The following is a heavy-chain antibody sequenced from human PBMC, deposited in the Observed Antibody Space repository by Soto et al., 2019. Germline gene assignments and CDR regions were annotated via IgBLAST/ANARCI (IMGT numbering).Heavy chain of an antibody. D-gene: IGHD1-20*01. CDR2: IYYDASNK. CDR1: GFPFNSYV. V-gene: IGHV3-30*18. CDR3: ANILTGQTDS. J-gene: IGHJ4*02. Sequence: QVQLVESGGGVVLPGRSLKLSCAASGFPFNSYVMHWVRQAPGKGLEWVASIYYDASNKYYTDSVKGRFTISSDNSKNTVSLQMNSLRAEDTAVYYCANILTGQTDSWGQGTLVTVSS.